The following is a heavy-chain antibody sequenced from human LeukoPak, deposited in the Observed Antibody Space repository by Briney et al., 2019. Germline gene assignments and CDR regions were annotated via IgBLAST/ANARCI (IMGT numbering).Heavy chain of an antibody. D-gene: IGHD6-6*01. CDR3: ARYRSTYSSPYYFDY. CDR2: IYTSGST. CDR1: GGSISSYY. J-gene: IGHJ4*02. V-gene: IGHV4-4*07. Sequence: PSETLSLTCTVSGGSISSYYWSWIRQPAGKGLEWIGRIYTSGSTNYNPSLKSRVTILVDTSKNQFSLKLSSVTAADTAVYYCARYRSTYSSPYYFDYWGQGTLVTVSS.